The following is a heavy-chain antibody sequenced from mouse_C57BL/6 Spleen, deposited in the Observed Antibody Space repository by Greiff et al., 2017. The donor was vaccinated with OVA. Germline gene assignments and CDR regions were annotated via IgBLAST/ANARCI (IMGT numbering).Heavy chain of an antibody. J-gene: IGHJ2*01. Sequence: QVHVKQSGAELAKPGASVKLSCKASGYTFTSYWMHWVKQRPGQGLEWIGYINPSSGYTKYTQKFKDKATLTADKSSSTAYMQLSSLTYEDSAVYYCAKLGPFDYWGQGTTLTVAS. CDR2: INPSSGYT. V-gene: IGHV1-7*01. D-gene: IGHD4-1*01. CDR3: AKLGPFDY. CDR1: GYTFTSYW.